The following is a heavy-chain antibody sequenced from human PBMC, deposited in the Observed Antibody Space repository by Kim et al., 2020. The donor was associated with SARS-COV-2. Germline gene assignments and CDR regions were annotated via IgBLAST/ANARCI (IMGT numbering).Heavy chain of an antibody. CDR1: GYSFTSYW. V-gene: IGHV5-51*01. Sequence: GESLKISCKGSGYSFTSYWSGWVRQMPGKGLELMGIIYPGDSATRYSPSFHGQVTISADKAISAAYLQWSSLKASDTAIYYCARRGGGSSYSFDYWGQGTLVT. D-gene: IGHD6-6*01. CDR2: IYPGDSAT. J-gene: IGHJ4*02. CDR3: ARRGGGSSYSFDY.